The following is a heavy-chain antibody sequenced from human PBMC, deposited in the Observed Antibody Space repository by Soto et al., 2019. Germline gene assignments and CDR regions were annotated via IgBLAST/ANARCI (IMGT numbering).Heavy chain of an antibody. V-gene: IGHV3-11*06. CDR1: GFTFSDYY. Sequence: GGSRRLSCAASGFTFSDYYMSWIRQAPGKGLEWVSYISSSSSYTNYADSVKGRFTISRDNAKNSLYLQMNSLRAEDTAVYYCARVTIAVAGELDYWGQGTLVTVSS. CDR2: ISSSSSYT. J-gene: IGHJ4*02. CDR3: ARVTIAVAGELDY. D-gene: IGHD6-19*01.